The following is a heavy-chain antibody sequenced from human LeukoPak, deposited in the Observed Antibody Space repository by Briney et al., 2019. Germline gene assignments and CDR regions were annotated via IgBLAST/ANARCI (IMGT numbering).Heavy chain of an antibody. J-gene: IGHJ4*02. CDR3: AKEYYDFWSGYPHDY. CDR2: INSDGSGT. CDR1: GFTFTNYW. V-gene: IGHV3-74*01. D-gene: IGHD3-3*01. Sequence: QAGGSLRLSCAASGFTFTNYWMHWVRQVSGKGLVWVSRINSDGSGTRYADFVKGRFTISRDNAKSTVYLQMNSLRTDDTAVYYCAKEYYDFWSGYPHDYWGQGTLVTVSS.